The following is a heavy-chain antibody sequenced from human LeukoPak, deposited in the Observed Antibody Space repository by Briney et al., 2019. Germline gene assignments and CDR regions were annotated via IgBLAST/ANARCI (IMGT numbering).Heavy chain of an antibody. V-gene: IGHV4-34*01. CDR1: GGSFSGYY. CDR2: INHSGST. CDR3: ARKPNSSSSYRYFDY. J-gene: IGHJ4*02. D-gene: IGHD6-13*01. Sequence: SETLYLTCAVYGGSFSGYYWSWIRQPPGKGLEWIGEINHSGSTNYNPSLKSRVTISVDTSKNQFSLKLSSVTAADTAVYYCARKPNSSSSYRYFDYWGQGTLVTVSS.